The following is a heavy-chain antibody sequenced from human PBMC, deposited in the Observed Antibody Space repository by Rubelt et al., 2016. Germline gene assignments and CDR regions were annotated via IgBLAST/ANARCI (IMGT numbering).Heavy chain of an antibody. D-gene: IGHD4-23*01. CDR2: IYWDGDK. CDR3: VHSLVTPAFFDY. CDR1: GFSLSTSGMA. Sequence: QLTLKESGPTLLKPTQPLTLTCTFSGFSLSTSGMAVAWIRQPPGKALEWIALIYWDGDKRYRPSLKSMITITKDTSKNQVVLPMTNMDPVDTATYYCVHSLVTPAFFDYWGQGTLVTVSS. V-gene: IGHV2-5*02. J-gene: IGHJ4*02.